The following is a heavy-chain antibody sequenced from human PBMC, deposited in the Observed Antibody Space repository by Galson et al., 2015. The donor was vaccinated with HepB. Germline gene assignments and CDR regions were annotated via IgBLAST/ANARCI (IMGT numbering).Heavy chain of an antibody. J-gene: IGHJ4*02. CDR1: GGTFSSYA. Sequence: SVKVSCKASGGTFSSYAISWVRQAPGQGLEWMGGIIPIFGTANYAQKFQGRVTITADESTSTAYMELSSLRSEDTAVYYCARGGVRENVVGATRSLGIFSESDYWGQGTLVTVSS. V-gene: IGHV1-69*13. D-gene: IGHD1-26*01. CDR2: IIPIFGTA. CDR3: ARGGVRENVVGATRSLGIFSESDY.